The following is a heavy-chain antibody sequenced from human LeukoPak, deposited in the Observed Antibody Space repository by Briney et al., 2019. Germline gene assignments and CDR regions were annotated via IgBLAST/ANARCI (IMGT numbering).Heavy chain of an antibody. CDR2: IYPGDSDT. D-gene: IGHD5-12*01. J-gene: IGHJ4*02. Sequence: GESLKISCKHSGYSFANYWIGWVRQMPGKGLEWMGIIYPGDSDTRYSPSFQGQVTMSVDKSISTAYLQWNSLKASDTAMYYCARQDSGYKDYWGQGTLVTVSS. V-gene: IGHV5-51*01. CDR1: GYSFANYW. CDR3: ARQDSGYKDY.